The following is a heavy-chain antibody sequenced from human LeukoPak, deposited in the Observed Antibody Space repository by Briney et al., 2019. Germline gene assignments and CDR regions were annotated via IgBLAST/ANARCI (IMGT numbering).Heavy chain of an antibody. Sequence: SETLSLTCAVYGGSFSGYYWSWLRQPPGKGLEWIGEINHSGSTNYNPSLKSRVTISVDTSKNQFSLKLSSVTAADTAVYYCARAPDYYDSSGDWFDPWGQGTLVTVSS. J-gene: IGHJ5*02. CDR3: ARAPDYYDSSGDWFDP. V-gene: IGHV4-34*01. CDR1: GGSFSGYY. D-gene: IGHD3-22*01. CDR2: INHSGST.